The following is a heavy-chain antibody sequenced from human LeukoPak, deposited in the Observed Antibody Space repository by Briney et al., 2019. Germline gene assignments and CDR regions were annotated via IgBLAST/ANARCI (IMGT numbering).Heavy chain of an antibody. CDR1: GGSISSGDYY. J-gene: IGHJ4*02. D-gene: IGHD3-22*01. CDR3: AREHDSSGCVDY. Sequence: SQTLSLTCTVSGGSISSGDYYWSWIRQPAGKGLEWIGYIYYSGSTYYNPSLKSRVTISVDTSKNQFSLKLSSVTAADTAVYYCAREHDSSGCVDYWGQGTLVTVSS. CDR2: IYYSGST. V-gene: IGHV4-30-4*01.